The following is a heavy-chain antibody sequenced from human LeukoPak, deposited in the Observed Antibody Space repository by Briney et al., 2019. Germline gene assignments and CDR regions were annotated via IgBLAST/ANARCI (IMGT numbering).Heavy chain of an antibody. D-gene: IGHD1-26*01. Sequence: GGSLRLSCTASGFIFSNYALSWVRQAPGKGLEWVSSISTSGGSTNYADSVKGRFTISRDNSKNTLSLQMNSLRAEDTAVYYCARDPYSGSYGPYYYYYMDVWGKGTTVTVSS. CDR2: ISTSGGST. J-gene: IGHJ6*03. V-gene: IGHV3-23*01. CDR3: ARDPYSGSYGPYYYYYMDV. CDR1: GFIFSNYA.